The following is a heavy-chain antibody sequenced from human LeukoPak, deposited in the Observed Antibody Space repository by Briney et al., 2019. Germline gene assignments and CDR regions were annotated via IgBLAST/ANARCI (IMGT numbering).Heavy chain of an antibody. CDR2: IWYDGSNK. CDR1: GFTFSSYG. D-gene: IGHD5-12*01. J-gene: IGHJ4*02. V-gene: IGHV3-33*01. CDR3: ARDLRYAFDY. Sequence: GRSLRLPCAASGFTFSSYGMHWVRQAPGKGLEWVAVIWYDGSNKYYADSVKGRFTISRDNSKNTLFLQMNTLRDEDTAVYFCARDLRYAFDYWGQGTLVTVSS.